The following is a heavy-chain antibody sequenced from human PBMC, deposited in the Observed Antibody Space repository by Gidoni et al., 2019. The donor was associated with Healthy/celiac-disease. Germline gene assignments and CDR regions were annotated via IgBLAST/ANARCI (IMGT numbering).Heavy chain of an antibody. J-gene: IGHJ5*02. D-gene: IGHD3-16*01. CDR2: IIPIFGTA. CDR3: AAYWGSLSLGPYNWFDP. Sequence: QVQLVQSGAEVKKPGSSVNVSCKASGSTFSSYAISWVRQAPGQGLEWMGGIIPIFGTANYAQKFQGRVTITADESTSTAYMELSSLRSEDTAVYYCAAYWGSLSLGPYNWFDPWGQGTLVTVSS. V-gene: IGHV1-69*01. CDR1: GSTFSSYA.